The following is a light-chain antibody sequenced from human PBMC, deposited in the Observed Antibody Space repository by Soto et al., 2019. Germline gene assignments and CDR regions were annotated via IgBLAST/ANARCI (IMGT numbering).Light chain of an antibody. V-gene: IGKV3-20*01. CDR2: GAS. CDR1: QSVSSSY. J-gene: IGKJ3*01. CDR3: QQYGSLWFT. Sequence: EIVLTQSPGTLSLSPGERATLSCRASQSVSSSYLAWYQQKPGQAPRLLIYGASSRATGIPDRFSGSGSGTDFTRTISRLEPEDLAVYYCQQYGSLWFTIGPGTKVDIK.